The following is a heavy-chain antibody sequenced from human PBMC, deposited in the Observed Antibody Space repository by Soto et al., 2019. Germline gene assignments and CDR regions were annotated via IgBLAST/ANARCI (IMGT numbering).Heavy chain of an antibody. Sequence: SETLSLTCAAYGGSFSGYYWSWIRQPPGKGLEWIGEINHSGSTNYNPSLKSRVTISVDKSKNRFSLKLSSVTAADTAVYYCARDYYDSSGYPDNDAFDIWGQGTMVTVSS. V-gene: IGHV4-34*01. CDR1: GGSFSGYY. CDR3: ARDYYDSSGYPDNDAFDI. CDR2: INHSGST. D-gene: IGHD3-22*01. J-gene: IGHJ3*02.